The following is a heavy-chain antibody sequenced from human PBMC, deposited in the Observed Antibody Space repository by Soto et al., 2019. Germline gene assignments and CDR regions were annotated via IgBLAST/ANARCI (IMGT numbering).Heavy chain of an antibody. Sequence: EVQLVESGGGLVQPGGSLRLSCAASGFTFSNSWMSWVRQAPGKGLEWVATIKQDGSERYYVDSVKGRFTISRDNAKNSLYLQMDSLGAEDTAVYYCAKDPNGDYVGGFEMWGQGTMVTVSS. CDR2: IKQDGSER. D-gene: IGHD4-17*01. CDR1: GFTFSNSW. V-gene: IGHV3-7*01. J-gene: IGHJ3*02. CDR3: AKDPNGDYVGGFEM.